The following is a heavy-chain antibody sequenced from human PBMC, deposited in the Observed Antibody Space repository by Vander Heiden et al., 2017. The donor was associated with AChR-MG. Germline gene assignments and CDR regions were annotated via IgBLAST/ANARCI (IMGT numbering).Heavy chain of an antibody. Sequence: EVQLVASGGGLVQPGGSLRLSCAASGAAFSSYWMSWVRQAPGKGLEWVANIKQDGSEKYYVDAVKGRFTISRDNAKNSLYLQMNSLRAEDTAVYYCARDSVAWGWFFDYWGHGTLVTVSS. CDR1: GAAFSSYW. V-gene: IGHV3-7*01. CDR2: IKQDGSEK. J-gene: IGHJ4*01. CDR3: ARDSVAWGWFFDY. D-gene: IGHD6-19*01.